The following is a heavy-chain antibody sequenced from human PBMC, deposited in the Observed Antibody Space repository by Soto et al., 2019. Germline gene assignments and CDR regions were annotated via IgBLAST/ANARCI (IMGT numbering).Heavy chain of an antibody. V-gene: IGHV3-15*07. CDR3: TTSISGLVTCH. J-gene: IGHJ4*02. CDR1: GFTFSNAW. D-gene: IGHD3-3*01. Sequence: EVQLVESGGGLVKPGGSLRLSCAASGFTFSNAWMNWVRQAPGKGLEWVGRIRSNADGGTADYAAPVKGRFTFSRDDSQNTLFLQMNSLKTEDTAVYFCTTSISGLVTCHWGQGTLVTVSS. CDR2: IRSNADGGTA.